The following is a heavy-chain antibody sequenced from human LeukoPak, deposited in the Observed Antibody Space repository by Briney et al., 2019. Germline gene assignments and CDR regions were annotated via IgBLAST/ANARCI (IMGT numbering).Heavy chain of an antibody. J-gene: IGHJ4*02. CDR2: ITGTAATGDPP. Sequence: GGSLRLSCAASGFTFSNNAMTWARQAPGKGLECVSAITGTAATGDPPYYADSVKGRFTISRDNSRNTLYLQMNSLRAEDTAVYYCAKGISLYYYDSSGYYSLDYWGQGTLVTVSS. V-gene: IGHV3-23*01. CDR3: AKGISLYYYDSSGYYSLDY. D-gene: IGHD3-22*01. CDR1: GFTFSNNA.